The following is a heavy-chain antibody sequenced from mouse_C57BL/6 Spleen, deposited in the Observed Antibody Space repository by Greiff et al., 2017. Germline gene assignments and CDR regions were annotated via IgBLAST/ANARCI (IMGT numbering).Heavy chain of an antibody. D-gene: IGHD2-2*01. Sequence: QVQLQQPGAELVKPGASVKLSCKASGYTFTSYWMHWVKQRPGRGIEWIGRIDPNSGGTKYNEKFKSKATLTVDKPSSTAYMQLSSLTSEDSAVYYCARRGVYYGYDDWYFDVWGTGTTVTVSS. V-gene: IGHV1-72*01. CDR3: ARRGVYYGYDDWYFDV. J-gene: IGHJ1*03. CDR1: GYTFTSYW. CDR2: IDPNSGGT.